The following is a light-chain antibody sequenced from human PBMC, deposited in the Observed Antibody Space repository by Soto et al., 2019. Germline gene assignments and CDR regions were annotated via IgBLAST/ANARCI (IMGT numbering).Light chain of an antibody. CDR3: QQYDSSPLT. Sequence: EIVLTQSPGTLSLSPGERATLSCRASQSVSSSYLAWYQQKPGQAPRLLIYGASSRATGIPHRFSGSGSGTDFTLTISRLAPEDFAVYYCQQYDSSPLTFGGGTKVEIK. CDR1: QSVSSSY. J-gene: IGKJ4*01. V-gene: IGKV3-20*01. CDR2: GAS.